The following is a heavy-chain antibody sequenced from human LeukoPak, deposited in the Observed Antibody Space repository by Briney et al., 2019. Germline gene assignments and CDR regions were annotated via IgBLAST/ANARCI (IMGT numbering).Heavy chain of an antibody. V-gene: IGHV3-48*03. CDR1: GFSFSSYE. CDR3: ARVPSWKGYMDV. D-gene: IGHD1-1*01. J-gene: IGHJ6*03. CDR2: ISASGTLT. Sequence: WGSLRLSCAASGFSFSSYEMNWVRQVPGKGLEWISYISASGTLTHYADSVEGRFTISRDNAKNSLYLQMNSLRGEDTAVYYCARVPSWKGYMDVWGKGTTVTVSS.